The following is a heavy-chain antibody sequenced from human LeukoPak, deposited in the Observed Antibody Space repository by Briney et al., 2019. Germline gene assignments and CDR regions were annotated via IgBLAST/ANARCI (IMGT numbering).Heavy chain of an antibody. J-gene: IGHJ3*02. CDR2: IFYSGST. Sequence: DPSETLSLTCTVSSGSISTSNYYWGWVRQPPGKALEWIGNIFYSGSTYYSPSLKSRVTISLDTSRNQFSLKLNSVTAADTAVYYCARDTRTSFLEWFNGFAFDIWGQGTMVTVSS. CDR1: SGSISTSNYY. D-gene: IGHD3-3*01. V-gene: IGHV4-39*07. CDR3: ARDTRTSFLEWFNGFAFDI.